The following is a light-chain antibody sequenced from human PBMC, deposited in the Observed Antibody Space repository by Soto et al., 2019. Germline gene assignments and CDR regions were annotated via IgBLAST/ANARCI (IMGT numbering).Light chain of an antibody. CDR2: GAS. CDR1: QSVSSNY. V-gene: IGKV3-20*01. J-gene: IGKJ1*01. CDR3: QQYGSSYPWT. Sequence: EIVLTQSPGTLSLSPGERATLSCRASQSVSSNYLAWYQQKPGQAPRLLIYGASSRATGIPDRFSGSGSGTDFTLTIRRLEPEDFGVYYCQQYGSSYPWTFGQGTKVEIK.